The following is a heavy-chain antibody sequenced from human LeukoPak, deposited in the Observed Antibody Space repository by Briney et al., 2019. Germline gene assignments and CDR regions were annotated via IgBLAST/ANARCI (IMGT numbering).Heavy chain of an antibody. CDR2: IKQDGSEK. CDR3: ARAPYEHYGMDV. J-gene: IGHJ6*02. Sequence: PSETLSLTCAVYGGSFSGYYWSWIRQAPGKGLEWVANIKQDGSEKYYVDSVKGRFTISRDNAKNSLYLQMNSLRAEDTAVYYCARAPYEHYGMDVWGQGTTVTVSS. D-gene: IGHD2-21*01. V-gene: IGHV3-7*01. CDR1: GGSFSGYY.